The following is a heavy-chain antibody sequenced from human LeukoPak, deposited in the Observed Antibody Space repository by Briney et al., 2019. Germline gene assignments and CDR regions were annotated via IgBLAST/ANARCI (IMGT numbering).Heavy chain of an antibody. CDR3: ARALFRGGYSYGHASPIDY. V-gene: IGHV4-34*01. Sequence: KASETLSLTCAVYGGSFSGYYWSWIRQPPGKGLEWIGEINHSGNTNYNPSLKSRVTISVDTSKNQFSLKLSSVTAADTAVYYCARALFRGGYSYGHASPIDYWGQGTLVTVSS. J-gene: IGHJ4*02. D-gene: IGHD5-18*01. CDR2: INHSGNT. CDR1: GGSFSGYY.